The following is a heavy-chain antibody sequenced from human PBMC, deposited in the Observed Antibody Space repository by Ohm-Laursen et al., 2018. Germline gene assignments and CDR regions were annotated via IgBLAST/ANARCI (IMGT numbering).Heavy chain of an antibody. CDR1: GGSISSYY. CDR2: IYYSGST. D-gene: IGHD1-14*01. J-gene: IGHJ6*02. CDR3: AKGGSSRNHYYYGMDV. Sequence: SDTLSLTCTVSGGSISSYYWSWIRQPPGKGLEWIGYIYYSGSTNYNPSLKSRVTISVDTSKNQFSLKLSSVTAADTAVYYCAKGGSSRNHYYYGMDVWGQGTTVTVSS. V-gene: IGHV4-59*07.